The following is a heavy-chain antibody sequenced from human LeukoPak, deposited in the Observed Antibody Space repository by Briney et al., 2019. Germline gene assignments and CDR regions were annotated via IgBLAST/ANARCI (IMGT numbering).Heavy chain of an antibody. CDR1: GFTFSSYA. J-gene: IGHJ6*02. D-gene: IGHD6-13*01. V-gene: IGHV3-23*01. Sequence: GGSLRLSCAASGFTFSSYAMSWVRQAPGKGLEWVSAISGGGGSTYYADSVKGRFTISRDNSKNTLYLQMNSLRAEDTAVYYCAKDAYSSTTGRWYYGMDVWGQGTTVTVSS. CDR2: ISGGGGST. CDR3: AKDAYSSTTGRWYYGMDV.